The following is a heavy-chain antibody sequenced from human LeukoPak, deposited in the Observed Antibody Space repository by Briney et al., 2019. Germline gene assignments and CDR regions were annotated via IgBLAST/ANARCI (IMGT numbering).Heavy chain of an antibody. J-gene: IGHJ6*03. Sequence: GGSLRLSCAASGFTFSSYGMHWVRQAPGKGLEWVSSISSSSSYIYYADSVKGRFTISRDNAKNSLYLQMNSLRAEDTAVYYCARGSSSWYKGDYYYYMDVWGKGTTVTVSS. CDR3: ARGSSSWYKGDYYYYMDV. V-gene: IGHV3-21*01. CDR2: ISSSSSYI. D-gene: IGHD6-13*01. CDR1: GFTFSSYG.